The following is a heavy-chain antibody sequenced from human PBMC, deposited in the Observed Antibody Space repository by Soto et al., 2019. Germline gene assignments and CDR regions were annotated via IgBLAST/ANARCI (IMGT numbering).Heavy chain of an antibody. Sequence: PGGSLRLSCAASGLTFSSYSMNWVRKAPGKGLEWVSYISSSSSTIYYADSVKGRFTISRDNAKNSLYLQMNSLRAEDTAVYYCARDDYYDSSGYLVAFDIWGQGTMVTVSS. D-gene: IGHD3-22*01. CDR2: ISSSSSTI. V-gene: IGHV3-48*01. CDR3: ARDDYYDSSGYLVAFDI. J-gene: IGHJ3*02. CDR1: GLTFSSYS.